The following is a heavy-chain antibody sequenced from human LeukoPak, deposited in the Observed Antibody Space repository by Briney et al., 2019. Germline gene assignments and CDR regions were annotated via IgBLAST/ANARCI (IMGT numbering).Heavy chain of an antibody. CDR3: AKDMQQLVTVLLDAFDI. Sequence: PGGSLRLSCAASGFTFDDYAMHWVRQAPGKGLEWVSGISWNSGSIGYADSVKGRFTISRDNAKNSLYLQMNSLRAEDTALYYCAKDMQQLVTVLLDAFDIWGQGTMVTVSS. CDR2: ISWNSGSI. J-gene: IGHJ3*02. D-gene: IGHD6-13*01. CDR1: GFTFDDYA. V-gene: IGHV3-9*01.